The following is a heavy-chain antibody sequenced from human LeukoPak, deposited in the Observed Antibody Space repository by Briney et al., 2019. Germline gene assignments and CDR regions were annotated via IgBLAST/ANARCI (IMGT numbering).Heavy chain of an antibody. Sequence: ASVKVSCKTSGYTFTAYHMHWVRQAPGQGLEFMGWIYPPTGGTILAEKFQGRVTMTRDTSITTAYMELSGPNFDDTAVYYCVRENWYYDHWGQGTLVTASS. CDR1: GYTFTAYH. V-gene: IGHV1-2*02. J-gene: IGHJ4*02. CDR2: IYPPTGGT. D-gene: IGHD3-16*01. CDR3: VRENWYYDH.